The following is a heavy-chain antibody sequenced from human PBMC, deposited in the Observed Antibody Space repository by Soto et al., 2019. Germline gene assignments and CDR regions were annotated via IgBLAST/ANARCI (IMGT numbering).Heavy chain of an antibody. J-gene: IGHJ4*02. CDR2: VYYSGNS. CDR1: GASVSSSTGYY. V-gene: IGHV4-31*03. CDR3: AREHGTKGVIDY. Sequence: SETLSLTCTVSGASVSSSTGYYWSWIRQFPGKGLEWIGYVYYSGNSYSKPPLRSRVSISVDTSKNEFSLRLTSVTDADTALYYCAREHGTKGVIDYWGQGTLVTVSS. D-gene: IGHD1-7*01.